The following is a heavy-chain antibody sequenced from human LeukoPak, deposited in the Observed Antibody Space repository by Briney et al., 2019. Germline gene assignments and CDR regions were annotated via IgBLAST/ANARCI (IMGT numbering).Heavy chain of an antibody. J-gene: IGHJ3*02. CDR1: GGSITSSTYY. CDR2: IYYTGST. D-gene: IGHD3-10*01. CDR3: ARDKIVRAAHDAFDI. Sequence: SETLSLTCTVSGGSITSSTYYWGWIRQPPGKGLGWIGSIYYTGSTYYNPSLKSRVTISIDTSKNQFSLNLTSVTAADTAVYFCARDKIVRAAHDAFDIWGQGTMVTVSS. V-gene: IGHV4-39*07.